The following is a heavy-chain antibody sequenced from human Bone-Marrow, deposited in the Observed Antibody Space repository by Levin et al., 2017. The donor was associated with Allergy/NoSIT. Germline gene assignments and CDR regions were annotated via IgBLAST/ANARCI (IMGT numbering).Heavy chain of an antibody. J-gene: IGHJ6*02. CDR1: GGSISSYY. D-gene: IGHD6-13*01. V-gene: IGHV4-59*01. Sequence: SQTLSLTCTVSGGSISSYYWSWIRQPPGKGLEWIGYIYYSGSTNYNPSLKSRVTISVDTSKNQFSLKLSSVTAADTAVYYCAREAGTHYYGMDVWGQGTTVTVSS. CDR2: IYYSGST. CDR3: AREAGTHYYGMDV.